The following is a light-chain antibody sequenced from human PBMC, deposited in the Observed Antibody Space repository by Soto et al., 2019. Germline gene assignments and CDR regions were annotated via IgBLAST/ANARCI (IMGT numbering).Light chain of an antibody. J-gene: IGLJ2*01. CDR2: GVN. CDR1: SNDVGGYYF. V-gene: IGLV2-14*03. Sequence: QSVLTQPASVSGSPGQSITISCTGTSNDVGGYYFVSWYQQHAGKAPKLMIYGVNNRPSGVSYRFSGSKSGNTASLTISGLQAEDEADYYCSSYTTTSTLVLFGGGTKVTVL. CDR3: SSYTTTSTLVL.